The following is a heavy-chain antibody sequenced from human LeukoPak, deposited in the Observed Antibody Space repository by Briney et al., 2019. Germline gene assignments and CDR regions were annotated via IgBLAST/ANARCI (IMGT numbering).Heavy chain of an antibody. Sequence: PGGSLRLSCATSGFIFSDHYMDWVRQAPGKGLEWVGRSRNKGKNYTTEYAASVKGRFTISRDDAKSSVYLQMNSLKAEDTAIYYCTKILGMAVAGYYYYYGMDVWGQGTTVTASS. CDR2: SRNKGKNYTT. V-gene: IGHV3-72*01. D-gene: IGHD6-19*01. J-gene: IGHJ6*02. CDR1: GFIFSDHY. CDR3: TKILGMAVAGYYYYYGMDV.